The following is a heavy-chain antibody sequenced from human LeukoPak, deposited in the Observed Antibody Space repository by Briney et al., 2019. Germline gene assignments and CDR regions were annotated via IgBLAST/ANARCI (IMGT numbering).Heavy chain of an antibody. D-gene: IGHD6-25*01. Sequence: GGSLRLSCTASGFTFGDYAMSWVRQAPGKGLEWVGFIRNKAYGGTTDYAASVKGRFTISRDDSKSIAYLQVNSLKTDDTAVYYCTKYASSGWYFDYWGQGTLATVSS. CDR2: IRNKAYGGTT. J-gene: IGHJ4*02. CDR3: TKYASSGWYFDY. CDR1: GFTFGDYA. V-gene: IGHV3-49*04.